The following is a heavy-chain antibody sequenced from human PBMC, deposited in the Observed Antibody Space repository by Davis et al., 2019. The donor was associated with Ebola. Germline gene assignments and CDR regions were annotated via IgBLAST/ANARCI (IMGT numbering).Heavy chain of an antibody. J-gene: IGHJ5*02. CDR1: GFTFSSYA. V-gene: IGHV3-23*01. Sequence: GGSLRLSCAASGFTFSSYAMSWVRQAPGKGLEWVSAISGSGGSTYYADSVKGRFTISRDNSKNTLYLQMNSLRAEDTAVYYCAKDTYYYDSSGYYRNWFDPWGQGTLVTVSS. CDR3: AKDTYYYDSSGYYRNWFDP. D-gene: IGHD3-22*01. CDR2: ISGSGGST.